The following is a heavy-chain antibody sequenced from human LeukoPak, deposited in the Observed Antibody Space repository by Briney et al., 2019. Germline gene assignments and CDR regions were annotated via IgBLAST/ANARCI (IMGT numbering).Heavy chain of an antibody. Sequence: ASVKVSCKASGYTFTSYYMHWVRQAPGQGLEWMGIINPSGGSTSYAQKFQGRVTMTRDTSTSTVYMELSSLRSEDTAVYYCARDPLHYGSGSYVFTLDYWGQGTLVTVSS. V-gene: IGHV1-46*01. CDR1: GYTFTSYY. CDR3: ARDPLHYGSGSYVFTLDY. J-gene: IGHJ4*02. CDR2: INPSGGST. D-gene: IGHD3-10*01.